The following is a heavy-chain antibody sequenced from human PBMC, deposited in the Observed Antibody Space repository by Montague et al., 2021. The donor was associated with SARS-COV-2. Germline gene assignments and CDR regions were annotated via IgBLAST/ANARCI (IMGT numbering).Heavy chain of an antibody. CDR3: ARVGSSSWQFDY. J-gene: IGHJ4*02. Sequence: SLRLSCAASGFTFSSYAMSWVRQAPGKGLEWVANIKQDGSEKYYVDSVKGRFTISRDNAKNSPYLQMNSLRAEDTAVYYCARVGSSSWQFDYWGQGTLVTVSS. D-gene: IGHD6-13*01. CDR1: GFTFSSYA. V-gene: IGHV3-7*01. CDR2: IKQDGSEK.